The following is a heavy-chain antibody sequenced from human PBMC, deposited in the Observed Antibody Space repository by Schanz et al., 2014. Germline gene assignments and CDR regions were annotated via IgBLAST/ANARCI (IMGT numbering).Heavy chain of an antibody. CDR3: AKAADWPVTRFDP. D-gene: IGHD3-9*01. CDR2: ISGTGGDDT. CDR1: GFSFSRYS. J-gene: IGHJ5*02. Sequence: EVQLVESGGGVVRPGGSLRLSCAASGFSFSRYSMNWVRQAPGKGLLWVSSISGTGGDDTYYADSVKGRFTISRDNSKNTLYLQMNSLRPEDTAVYYCAKAADWPVTRFDPWGQGTLVTVAS. V-gene: IGHV3-23*04.